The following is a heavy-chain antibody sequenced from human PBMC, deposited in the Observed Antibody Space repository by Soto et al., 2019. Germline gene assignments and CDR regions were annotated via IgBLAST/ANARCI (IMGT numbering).Heavy chain of an antibody. J-gene: IGHJ4*02. CDR1: GFTFSSYA. V-gene: IGHV3-23*01. Sequence: GGSLRLSCAASGFTFSSYAMSWVRQAPGKGLEWVSAISGSGGSTYYADSVKGRFTISRDNSKNTLYLQMNSLRAEDTAVYYCAKSRIQLWFTDGYFDYWGQGTLVTVSS. D-gene: IGHD5-18*01. CDR3: AKSRIQLWFTDGYFDY. CDR2: ISGSGGST.